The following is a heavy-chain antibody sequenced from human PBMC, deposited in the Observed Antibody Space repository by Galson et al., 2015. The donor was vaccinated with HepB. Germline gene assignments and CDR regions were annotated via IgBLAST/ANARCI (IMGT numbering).Heavy chain of an antibody. Sequence: SVKVSCKASGGTFSNYAISWVRQAPGQGLEWMGGIIPLFGTANYAQKFQGRVTIIADESTSTVYMELRSLRSEDTAVYYCARASSGEPTLQYFFYWGQGTVVTVSS. CDR3: ARASSGEPTLQYFFY. V-gene: IGHV1-69*13. CDR1: GGTFSNYA. J-gene: IGHJ4*02. D-gene: IGHD3-3*01. CDR2: IIPLFGTA.